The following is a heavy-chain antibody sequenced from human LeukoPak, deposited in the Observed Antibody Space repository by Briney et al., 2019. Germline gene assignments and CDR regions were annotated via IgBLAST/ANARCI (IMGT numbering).Heavy chain of an antibody. Sequence: GGSLRLSCAASGFTFSSYCMHWVRQAPGKGLVWVSRVNTDGSTPTYADSVKGRFTISRDNAKNTLYLQMNSLRAEDTAVYYCARYRGSYSDYWGQGTLVTVSS. CDR1: GFTFSSYC. V-gene: IGHV3-74*01. J-gene: IGHJ4*02. CDR3: ARYRGSYSDY. D-gene: IGHD3-16*01. CDR2: VNTDGSTP.